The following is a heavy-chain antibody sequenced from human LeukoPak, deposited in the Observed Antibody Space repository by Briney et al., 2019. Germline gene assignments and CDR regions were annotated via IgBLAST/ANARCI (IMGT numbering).Heavy chain of an antibody. CDR2: ISGDGGTT. Sequence: GGSLRLSCTVSGFTLRSHALHWVRQAPGKGREYVSGISGDGGTTYYASSVKGRFTMSRDSATNTLYLQMGSLRGEDTGVYYCARRASTIYMDVWGKGTTVIVSS. D-gene: IGHD1-14*01. CDR3: ARRASTIYMDV. V-gene: IGHV3-64*01. J-gene: IGHJ6*03. CDR1: GFTLRSHA.